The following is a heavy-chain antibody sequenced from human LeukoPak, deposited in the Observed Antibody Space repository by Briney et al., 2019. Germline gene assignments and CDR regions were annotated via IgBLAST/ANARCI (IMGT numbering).Heavy chain of an antibody. CDR2: IYYSGSS. CDR1: GGSISSYY. CDR3: ARLSGRLLFDP. V-gene: IGHV4-59*08. J-gene: IGHJ5*02. D-gene: IGHD2-15*01. Sequence: SETLSLTCTVSGGSISSYYWSWIRQPPGKGLEWIGYIYYSGSSNYNPSLKSRVTISVDTSKNQFSLKLSSVTAADTAVYYCARLSGRLLFDPWGQGTLVTVSS.